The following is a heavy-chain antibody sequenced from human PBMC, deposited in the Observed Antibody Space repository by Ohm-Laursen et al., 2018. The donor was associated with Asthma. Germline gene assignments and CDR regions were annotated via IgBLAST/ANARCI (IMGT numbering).Heavy chain of an antibody. CDR2: IYTGGDT. Sequence: SLRLSCAASGFTVSGTYMSWVRQAPGKGLEWVSVIYTGGDTYYADSVKGRFTISRDNSKNTVYLQMNSLRAEDTAVYYCARVGSSGYGDSYYFDYWGQGTLVTVSS. D-gene: IGHD4-17*01. CDR3: ARVGSSGYGDSYYFDY. CDR1: GFTVSGTY. V-gene: IGHV3-53*01. J-gene: IGHJ4*02.